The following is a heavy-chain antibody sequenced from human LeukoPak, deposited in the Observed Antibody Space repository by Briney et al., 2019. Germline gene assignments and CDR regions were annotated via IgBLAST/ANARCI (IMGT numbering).Heavy chain of an antibody. Sequence: ASVKVSCKASGYTFTGYYMHWVRQAPGQGLEWMGRINPNSGGTNYAQKFQGRVTMTRDTSISTAYTELSRLRSDDTAVYYCARGDSSGYSDAFDIWGQGTMVTVSS. J-gene: IGHJ3*02. CDR3: ARGDSSGYSDAFDI. V-gene: IGHV1-2*06. D-gene: IGHD3-22*01. CDR2: INPNSGGT. CDR1: GYTFTGYY.